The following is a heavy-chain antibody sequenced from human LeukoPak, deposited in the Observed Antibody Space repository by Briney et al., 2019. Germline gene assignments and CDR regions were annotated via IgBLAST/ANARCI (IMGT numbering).Heavy chain of an antibody. CDR1: GCTVSSNY. Sequence: GGSLGLSCAASGCTVSSNYMSWVRQAPGKGLEWVSVIYSGGSTYYADSVKGRFTISRDNSKNTLYLQMNSLRAEDTAVYYCARVVACSGGSCYSAGHFDYWGQGTLVTVSS. D-gene: IGHD2-15*01. V-gene: IGHV3-53*01. J-gene: IGHJ4*02. CDR3: ARVVACSGGSCYSAGHFDY. CDR2: IYSGGST.